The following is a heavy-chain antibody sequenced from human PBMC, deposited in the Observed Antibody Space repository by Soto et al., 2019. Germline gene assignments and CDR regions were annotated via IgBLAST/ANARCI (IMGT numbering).Heavy chain of an antibody. J-gene: IGHJ4*02. CDR1: GGSISSYY. D-gene: IGHD6-13*01. V-gene: IGHV4-59*01. CDR3: AGVALWGAASGQVDY. CDR2: IYYSGST. Sequence: SETLSLTCTVSGGSISSYYWNWIRQPPGKGLEWIGYIYYSGSTNYSPSLKSRVTISVDTSKNQFSLKLSSVTAADTAVYYCAGVALWGAASGQVDYWGQGTLVTAPQ.